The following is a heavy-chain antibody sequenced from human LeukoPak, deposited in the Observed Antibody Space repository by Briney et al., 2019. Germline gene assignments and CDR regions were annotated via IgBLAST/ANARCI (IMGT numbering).Heavy chain of an antibody. CDR2: ISSSSSYT. CDR3: AREVDCSGGSCYANWFDP. Sequence: GGSLRLSCAASGFTFSDYYMSWIRQAPGKGLEWVSYISSSSSYTNYADSVKGRFTISRDNAKNSLYLQMNSLRAEDTAVYYCAREVDCSGGSCYANWFDPWGQGTLVTVSP. V-gene: IGHV3-11*05. D-gene: IGHD2-15*01. J-gene: IGHJ5*02. CDR1: GFTFSDYY.